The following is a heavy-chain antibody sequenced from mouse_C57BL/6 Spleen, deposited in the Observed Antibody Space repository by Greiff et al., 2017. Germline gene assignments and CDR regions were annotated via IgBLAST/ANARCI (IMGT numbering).Heavy chain of an antibody. CDR1: GYTFTDYN. Sequence: EVQLQQSGPELVKPGASVMMSCKASGYTFTDYNMHWVKQSHGKSLEWIGYINPNNGGTSYNQKFKGKATLTVNKSSSTAYMELRSLTSEDSAVYYCARADYSNYEFAYWGQGTLVTVSA. V-gene: IGHV1-22*01. CDR2: INPNNGGT. J-gene: IGHJ3*01. CDR3: ARADYSNYEFAY. D-gene: IGHD2-5*01.